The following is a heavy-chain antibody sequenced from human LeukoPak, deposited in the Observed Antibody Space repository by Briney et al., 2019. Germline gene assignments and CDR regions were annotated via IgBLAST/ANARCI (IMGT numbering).Heavy chain of an antibody. J-gene: IGHJ4*02. CDR3: ARDKDYDNLMLAY. D-gene: IGHD3-9*01. CDR1: GYTLTRYY. CDR2: ITPSSGST. Sequence: ASVKVSCKASGYTLTRYYMHWVRQAPGQGLEWMGIITPSSGSTSYALKFQGRVTMTTDTSTSTAYMELSSLSSDDTAIYYCARDKDYDNLMLAYWGQGTLVTVSS. V-gene: IGHV1-46*01.